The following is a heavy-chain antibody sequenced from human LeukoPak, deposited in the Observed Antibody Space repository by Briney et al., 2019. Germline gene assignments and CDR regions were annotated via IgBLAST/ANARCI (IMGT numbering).Heavy chain of an antibody. CDR2: ISGGGTDI. Sequence: GGSLRLSCEASGFTFSDPYMSWIRQAPGKGLECLSYISGGGTDINYADSVRGRFTISRDNAKNLLYLQMNDLRLEDTAVYYCARTARHLDYWGQGTLVTVSS. V-gene: IGHV3-11*04. CDR1: GFTFSDPY. D-gene: IGHD5-18*01. CDR3: ARTARHLDY. J-gene: IGHJ4*02.